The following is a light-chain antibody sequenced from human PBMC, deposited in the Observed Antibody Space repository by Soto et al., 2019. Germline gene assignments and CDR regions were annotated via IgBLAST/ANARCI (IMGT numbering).Light chain of an antibody. CDR3: QQYGSSPRT. Sequence: IVSTQSPPTLSLSPGERSTLSCRASQSVSNNYLAWYQQKPGQAPRLLIYAASRRATGIPDRFSGSGSGTDFALTISRLEPEDFAVYYCQQYGSSPRTFGQGTRLEIK. V-gene: IGKV3-20*01. CDR2: AAS. J-gene: IGKJ5*01. CDR1: QSVSNNY.